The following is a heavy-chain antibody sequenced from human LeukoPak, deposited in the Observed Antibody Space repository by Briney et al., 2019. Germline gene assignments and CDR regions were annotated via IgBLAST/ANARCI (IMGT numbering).Heavy chain of an antibody. V-gene: IGHV1-46*01. D-gene: IGHD3-10*01. CDR3: AKDPGITMVRGVITPHFDY. CDR2: INPSGGST. J-gene: IGHJ4*02. CDR1: GYTFTSYY. Sequence: ASVKVSCKASGYTFTSYYMHWVRQAPGQGLEWMGIINPSGGSTRYAQKFQGRVTMTRDTSTSTVYMELSSLRSEDTAVYYCAKDPGITMVRGVITPHFDYWGQGTLVTVSS.